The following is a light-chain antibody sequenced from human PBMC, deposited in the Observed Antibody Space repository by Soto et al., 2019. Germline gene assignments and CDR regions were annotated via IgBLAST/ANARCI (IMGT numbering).Light chain of an antibody. CDR1: PSLLHSTGYNY. CDR3: MQALQTPPWT. V-gene: IGKV2-28*01. Sequence: DIVMTQSPLSLPVTPGEPASISCRSSPSLLHSTGYNYLDWYLQKPGQSPQLLIYFGSNRASGVPDRFSGSGSGTDVTLTISRVEAEDVGVYYCMQALQTPPWTFGQGTKVEIK. CDR2: FGS. J-gene: IGKJ1*01.